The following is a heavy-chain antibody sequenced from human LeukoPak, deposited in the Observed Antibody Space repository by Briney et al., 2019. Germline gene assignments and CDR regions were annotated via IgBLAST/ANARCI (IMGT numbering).Heavy chain of an antibody. D-gene: IGHD1-26*01. Sequence: PGRSLRLSCAASGFTFSSYGMHWVRQAPGKGLEWVAVISYDGSNKYYADSVKGRFTISRDNSKNTLYLQMNSLRAEDTAVYYCAKDHLAFIVGAAHYWGQGTLVTVSS. CDR3: AKDHLAFIVGAAHY. CDR1: GFTFSSYG. CDR2: ISYDGSNK. J-gene: IGHJ4*02. V-gene: IGHV3-30*18.